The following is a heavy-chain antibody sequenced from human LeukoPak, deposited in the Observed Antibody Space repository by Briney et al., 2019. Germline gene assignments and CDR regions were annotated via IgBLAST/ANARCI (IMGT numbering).Heavy chain of an antibody. D-gene: IGHD3-9*01. V-gene: IGHV4-59*01. Sequence: PSETLSLTCTVSGGSISSYYWSWIWQPPGKGLEWIGYIYYSGSTNYNPSLKSRVTISVDTSKNQFSLKLSSVTAADTAVYYCARSPVYYDILTGYYPINWFDPWGQGTLVTVSS. CDR2: IYYSGST. J-gene: IGHJ5*02. CDR3: ARSPVYYDILTGYYPINWFDP. CDR1: GGSISSYY.